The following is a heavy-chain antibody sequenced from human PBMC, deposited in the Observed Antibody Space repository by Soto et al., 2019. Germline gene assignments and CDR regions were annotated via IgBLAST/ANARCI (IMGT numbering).Heavy chain of an antibody. Sequence: GGSLRLSCAASGFTFSSYAMSWVRQAPGKGLEWVSAISGSGGSTYYADSVKGRFTISRDNSKNTLYLQMNSLRAEDTAVYYCAKNVGFPAHFDWSNWFDPWGQGALVTVSS. V-gene: IGHV3-23*01. D-gene: IGHD3-9*01. CDR1: GFTFSSYA. CDR2: ISGSGGST. J-gene: IGHJ5*02. CDR3: AKNVGFPAHFDWSNWFDP.